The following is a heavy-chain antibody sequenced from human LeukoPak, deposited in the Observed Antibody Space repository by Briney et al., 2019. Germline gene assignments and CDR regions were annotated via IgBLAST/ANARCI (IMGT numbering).Heavy chain of an antibody. D-gene: IGHD5-12*01. CDR1: RYTPTEYY. CDR2: IHPHNGST. J-gene: IGHJ6*02. CDR3: PTTESGFYYVKCV. V-gene: IGHV1-2*02. Sequence: SVYVSCKASRYTPTEYYMDAVQQAPGQGVEWMGSIHPHNGSTNYAQKLQGRVTLTRDTSISTAYMELSSLRSDDTALYYCPTTESGFYYVKCVWGQGSTVTVS.